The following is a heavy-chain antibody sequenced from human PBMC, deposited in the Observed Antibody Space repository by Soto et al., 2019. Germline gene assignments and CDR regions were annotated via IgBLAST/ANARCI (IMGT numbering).Heavy chain of an antibody. J-gene: IGHJ4*02. CDR2: IYYSGNT. CDR3: AREGGESSDGLYYFDS. CDR1: GGSTSSDNY. D-gene: IGHD3-16*01. Sequence: TLSLTCTLSGGSTSSDNYWSCIRQPPGKGLEWIGHIYYSGNTDYNPSLKSRLAISIDTSKNQFSLKLSSVTAADTAVYFCAREGGESSDGLYYFDSWGQGSLVTVSS. V-gene: IGHV4-30-4*01.